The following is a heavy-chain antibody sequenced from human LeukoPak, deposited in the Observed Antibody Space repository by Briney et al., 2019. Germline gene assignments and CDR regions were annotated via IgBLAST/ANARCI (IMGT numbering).Heavy chain of an antibody. CDR2: ISYDGSNK. Sequence: GGSLRLSCAASGFTFSSYDMHWVRQAPGKGLEWVAVISYDGSNKYYADSVKGRFTISRDNSKNTLYLQMNSLRAEDTAVYYCAKDLSQWELPPSYFDYWGQGTLVTVSS. J-gene: IGHJ4*02. CDR1: GFTFSSYD. CDR3: AKDLSQWELPPSYFDY. D-gene: IGHD1-26*01. V-gene: IGHV3-30*18.